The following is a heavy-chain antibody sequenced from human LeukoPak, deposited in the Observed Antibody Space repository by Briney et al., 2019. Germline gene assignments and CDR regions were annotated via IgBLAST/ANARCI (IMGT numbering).Heavy chain of an antibody. CDR1: GGSFSGYY. CDR3: ARGMRYCSSTSCPGALDY. J-gene: IGHJ4*02. Sequence: PSETLSLTCAVYGGSFSGYYWSWIRQPPGQGLEWIGEIKYSGSTNYNPSLKSRVTISVDTSKNRFSLKLSSVTVADTAVYYCARGMRYCSSTSCPGALDYWGQGTLVTVSS. V-gene: IGHV4-34*01. CDR2: IKYSGST. D-gene: IGHD2-2*01.